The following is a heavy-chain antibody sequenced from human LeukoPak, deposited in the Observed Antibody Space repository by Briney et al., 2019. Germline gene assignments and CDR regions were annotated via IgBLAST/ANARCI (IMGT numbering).Heavy chain of an antibody. CDR1: GGSVSSGSCY. Sequence: SETLSLTCTVSGGSVSSGSCYWSWIRQPPGKGLEWIGYIYYSGSTNYNPSLKSRVTISVDTSKNQFSLKLSSVTAADTAVYYCARERITMVRGPRGAFDIWGQGTMVTVSS. D-gene: IGHD3-10*01. CDR3: ARERITMVRGPRGAFDI. V-gene: IGHV4-61*01. CDR2: IYYSGST. J-gene: IGHJ3*02.